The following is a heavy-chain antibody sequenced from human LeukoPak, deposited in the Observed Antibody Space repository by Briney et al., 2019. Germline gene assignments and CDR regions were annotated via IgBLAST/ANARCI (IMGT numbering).Heavy chain of an antibody. CDR2: IYYSGST. Sequence: SETLSLTCTVSGGSISSYYWGWIRQPPGKGLEWIGSIYYSGSTYYNPSLKSRVTISVDTSKNQFSLKLSSVTAADTAVYYCARVDLDAFDIWGQGTMVTVSS. D-gene: IGHD3-9*01. V-gene: IGHV4-39*07. CDR3: ARVDLDAFDI. CDR1: GGSISSYY. J-gene: IGHJ3*02.